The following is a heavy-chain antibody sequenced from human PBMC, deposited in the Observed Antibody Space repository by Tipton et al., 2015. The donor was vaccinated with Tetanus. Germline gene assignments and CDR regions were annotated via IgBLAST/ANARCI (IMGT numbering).Heavy chain of an antibody. D-gene: IGHD3-22*01. CDR3: ARYYDSSGYYRRRYTSSFDY. V-gene: IGHV4-4*07. Sequence: GLVKPSETLSLTCTVSGGSISSYYWSWIRQPAGKGLEWIGRIYTSGSTNYNPSLKSRVTMSLDTSKNQFSLKLSSVTAADTAVYYCARYYDSSGYYRRRYTSSFDYWGQGTLVTVSS. J-gene: IGHJ4*02. CDR1: GGSISSYY. CDR2: IYTSGST.